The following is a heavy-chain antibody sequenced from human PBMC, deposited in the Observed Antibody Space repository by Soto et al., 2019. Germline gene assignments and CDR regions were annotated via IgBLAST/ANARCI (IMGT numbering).Heavy chain of an antibody. V-gene: IGHV4-31*03. CDR2: IYYSGST. CDR1: GGSISSGGYY. D-gene: IGHD3-10*01. CDR3: ARDRTDWFGELFSNWFDP. Sequence: QVQLQESGPGLVKPSQTLSLTCTVSGGSISSGGYYWSWIRQHPGKGLEWIGYIYYSGSTYYNPSLKRRVTISVDTSKNQFSLKLSSVTAADTAVYYCARDRTDWFGELFSNWFDPWGQGTLVTVSS. J-gene: IGHJ5*02.